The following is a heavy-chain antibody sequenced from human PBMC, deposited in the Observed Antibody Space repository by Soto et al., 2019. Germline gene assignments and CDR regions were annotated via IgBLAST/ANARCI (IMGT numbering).Heavy chain of an antibody. D-gene: IGHD3-3*01. CDR1: GYTFPSYG. CDR3: ARGGTIFRAVIRAPFAY. J-gene: IGHJ4*02. V-gene: IGHV1-2*02. CDR2: INPNSGDT. Sequence: ASVKVSCKASGYTFPSYGISWVRQAPGQGLEWMGWINPNSGDTNYAQKFQGRVTMTRDTSFRTAYMELSRLRSDDRAVYYCARGGTIFRAVIRAPFAYWGQGTLVTVSS.